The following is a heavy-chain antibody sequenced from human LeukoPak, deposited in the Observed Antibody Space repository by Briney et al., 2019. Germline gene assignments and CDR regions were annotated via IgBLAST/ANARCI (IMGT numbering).Heavy chain of an antibody. D-gene: IGHD2-15*01. CDR2: TYYRSNWYN. CDR1: GDSVSSNSAA. CDR3: ARGDYCSGGSCYSDGSHNWFDP. J-gene: IGHJ5*02. Sequence: SQTLSLTCAISGDSVSSNSAAWNWIRQSPSRGLEWLGRTYYRSNWYNDYAVSVKSRITINPDTSKNQFSLQLNSVTPEDTAVYYCARGDYCSGGSCYSDGSHNWFDPWGQGTLVTVSS. V-gene: IGHV6-1*01.